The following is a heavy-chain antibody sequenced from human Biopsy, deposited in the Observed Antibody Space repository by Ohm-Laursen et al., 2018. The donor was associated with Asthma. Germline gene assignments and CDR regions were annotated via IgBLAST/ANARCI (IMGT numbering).Heavy chain of an antibody. Sequence: SSVKVSCKASGGTFSTYGINWVRQAPGQGLEWMGTIIPIFDSTKYAQKFQDRVTIIADESTGTASLELRSLRSEDTAVYYCARDRRQSSSGEDWFDPWGQGTLVTVSS. CDR1: GGTFSTYG. D-gene: IGHD3-16*01. CDR2: IIPIFDST. J-gene: IGHJ5*02. CDR3: ARDRRQSSSGEDWFDP. V-gene: IGHV1-69*15.